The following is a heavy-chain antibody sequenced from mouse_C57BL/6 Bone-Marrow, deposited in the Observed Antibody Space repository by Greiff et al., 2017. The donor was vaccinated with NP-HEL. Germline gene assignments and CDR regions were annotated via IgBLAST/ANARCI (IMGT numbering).Heavy chain of an antibody. CDR1: GYTFTSYW. CDR3: ARYYCGSGGWYLDV. J-gene: IGHJ1*03. V-gene: IGHV1-72*01. D-gene: IGHD1-1*01. Sequence: QVQLQQPGADLVKPGASVKLSCKASGYTFTSYWMHWVKQRPGRGLEWIGRIDPNSGGTKFNEKFKTKATLTVDKPSSTAYMQLSSLTSEDSAVYYYARYYCGSGGWYLDVGGRGTTVTVSS. CDR2: IDPNSGGT.